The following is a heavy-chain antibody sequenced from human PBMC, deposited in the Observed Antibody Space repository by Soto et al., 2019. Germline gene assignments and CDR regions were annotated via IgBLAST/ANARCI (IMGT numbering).Heavy chain of an antibody. D-gene: IGHD3-3*01. CDR3: TKTPYEFWSDVRFDY. J-gene: IGHJ4*02. V-gene: IGHV3-23*01. CDR1: GFTFTNA. Sequence: GGSLRLSCEASGFTFTNAMSWVRQAPGKGLEWVSAISGSGRSTYYAHSVKGRFTISRDYSKNTLYLQMNSLGAEDTAVYYCTKTPYEFWSDVRFDYWGQGTLVTVS. CDR2: ISGSGRST.